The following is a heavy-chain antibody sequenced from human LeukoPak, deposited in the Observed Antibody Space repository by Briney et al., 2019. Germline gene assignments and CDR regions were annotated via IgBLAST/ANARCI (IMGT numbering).Heavy chain of an antibody. V-gene: IGHV4-39*07. CDR1: GGSISSSSYY. CDR3: ARGTYYYGSGTLGYYYYGMDV. J-gene: IGHJ6*02. D-gene: IGHD3-10*01. Sequence: SETLSLTFTVSGGSISSSSYYWGWIRQPPGKGLEWIGSIYYSGSTYHNPSLKSRVTISVDTSKNQFSLKLSSVTAADTAVYYCARGTYYYGSGTLGYYYYGMDVWGQGTTVTVSS. CDR2: IYYSGST.